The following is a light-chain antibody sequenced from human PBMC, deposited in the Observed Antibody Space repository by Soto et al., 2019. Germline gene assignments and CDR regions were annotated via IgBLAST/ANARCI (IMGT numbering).Light chain of an antibody. CDR3: QQYGSALT. Sequence: EIVLTQSPGTLSLSPGERATLSCRASQSVSSSIYLAWYQQKPGQAPRLLIYGASSRATGIPDRFSGSGSGTDFPLTISRLEPEDFAVYYCQQYGSALTFGGGTKVEIK. CDR1: QSVSSSIY. V-gene: IGKV3-20*01. CDR2: GAS. J-gene: IGKJ4*01.